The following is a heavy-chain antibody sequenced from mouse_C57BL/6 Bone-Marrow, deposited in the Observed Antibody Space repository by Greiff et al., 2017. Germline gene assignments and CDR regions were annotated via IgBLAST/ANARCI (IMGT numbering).Heavy chain of an antibody. CDR2: IYPGSGST. V-gene: IGHV1-55*01. Sequence: QVHVKQPGAELVKPGASVKMSCKASGYTFTSYWITWVKQRPGQGLEWIGDIYPGSGSTNYNEKLKSKATLTVDTSSSTAYMQLSSLTSEDSAVYYCAREGNYYGSSYWFAYWGQGTRVTVSA. CDR1: GYTFTSYW. J-gene: IGHJ3*01. D-gene: IGHD1-1*01. CDR3: AREGNYYGSSYWFAY.